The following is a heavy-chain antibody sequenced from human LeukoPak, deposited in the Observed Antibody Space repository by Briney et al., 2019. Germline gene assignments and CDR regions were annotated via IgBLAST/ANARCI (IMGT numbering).Heavy chain of an antibody. CDR2: ISGSGSAI. Sequence: PGGSLRLSCAASGFTFSDYYMSWIRQPPGKGLEWVSYISGSGSAIYYADSVKGRFTISRDNAKNSLYLQMNSLRAEDTAVYYCAREYSSSSGRAFDFWGQGTMVTVSS. J-gene: IGHJ3*01. V-gene: IGHV3-11*04. D-gene: IGHD6-6*01. CDR1: GFTFSDYY. CDR3: AREYSSSSGRAFDF.